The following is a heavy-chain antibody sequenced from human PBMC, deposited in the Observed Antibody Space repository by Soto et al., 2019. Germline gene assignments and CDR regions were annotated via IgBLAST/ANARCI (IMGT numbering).Heavy chain of an antibody. CDR2: INGGGTSA. CDR1: RFTLSSYP. D-gene: IGHD3-9*01. CDR3: AKDILTGYYIAFHY. Sequence: PGGSLRLSCAASRFTLSSYPMTWVRQSPGKELEWVSTINGGGTSAYYAASVKGRFTISRDNSKNTLYLQLNSLRAEDTALYYCAKDILTGYYIAFHYWGEGTLVPVYS. J-gene: IGHJ4*02. V-gene: IGHV3-23*01.